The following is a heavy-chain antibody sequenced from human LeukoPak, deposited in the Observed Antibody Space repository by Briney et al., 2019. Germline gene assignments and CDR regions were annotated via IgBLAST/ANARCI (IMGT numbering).Heavy chain of an antibody. D-gene: IGHD3-10*01. J-gene: IGHJ4*02. CDR3: AREDPATGNY. CDR1: GFTFSSYE. Sequence: GGSLRLSCAASGFTFSSYEMNWVRQAPGKGLEWVSYISSSGSTIYYADSVKGRFTISRDNAKNSLYLQMNGLRAEDTAVYYCAREDPATGNYWGQGTLVTVSS. CDR2: ISSSGSTI. V-gene: IGHV3-48*03.